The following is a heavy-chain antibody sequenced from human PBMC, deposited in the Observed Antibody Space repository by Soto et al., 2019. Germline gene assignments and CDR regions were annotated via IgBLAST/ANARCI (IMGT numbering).Heavy chain of an antibody. CDR2: IYHSGST. CDR1: GGSISSGGSF. D-gene: IGHD6-6*01. CDR3: AGGIAARPLGY. V-gene: IGHV4-30-2*01. Sequence: QLQLQESGSGLVKPSQTLSLTCAVSGGSISSGGSFWSWIRQQPGKGLEWIGYIYHSGSTYYNPSPKSRVTISVDRSMNQFSLKLSSVTAADTAVYYCAGGIAARPLGYWGQGTLVTVSS. J-gene: IGHJ4*02.